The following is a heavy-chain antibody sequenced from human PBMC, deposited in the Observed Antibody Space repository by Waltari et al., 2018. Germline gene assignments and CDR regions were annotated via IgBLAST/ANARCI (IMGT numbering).Heavy chain of an antibody. J-gene: IGHJ6*02. Sequence: QVQLVESGGGVVQPGRSLRLSCAASGFTFSSYGMHWVRQAPGKGREWVAVIWYDGSNKDYADSVKGRFTISRDNSKNTLYLQMNSLRAEDTAVYYCARVTENYYGMDVWGQGTTVTVSS. CDR2: IWYDGSNK. CDR1: GFTFSSYG. V-gene: IGHV3-33*01. CDR3: ARVTENYYGMDV.